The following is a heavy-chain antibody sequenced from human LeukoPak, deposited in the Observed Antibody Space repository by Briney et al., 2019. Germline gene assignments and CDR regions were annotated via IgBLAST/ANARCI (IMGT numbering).Heavy chain of an antibody. D-gene: IGHD3-22*01. CDR2: ISSSGSTI. Sequence: GGSLRLSCAASGVTFSSYEMNWVRQAPGKGLEWVSYISSSGSTIYYADSVKGRFPISRDNAKNSLYLQMNSLRAEATAVYYCAREGSYYDSSGYYEGFDYWGQGTLVTVSS. CDR3: AREGSYYDSSGYYEGFDY. J-gene: IGHJ4*02. V-gene: IGHV3-48*03. CDR1: GVTFSSYE.